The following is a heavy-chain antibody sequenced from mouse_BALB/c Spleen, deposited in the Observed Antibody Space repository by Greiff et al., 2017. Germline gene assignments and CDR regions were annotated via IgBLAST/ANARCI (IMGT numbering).Heavy chain of an antibody. J-gene: IGHJ4*01. V-gene: IGHV1S135*01. CDR3: AIITTANYYAMDY. CDR2: IDPYNGGT. Sequence: EVQLQQSGPELGKPGASVKISCKASGYSFTGYNMYWVKQSHRKSLEWIGYIDPYNGGTSYNQKSKGKATLTVDKSSSTAYMHLNSLTSEDSAIYDCAIITTANYYAMDYWGQGTTVTVSS. D-gene: IGHD1-2*01. CDR1: GYSFTGYN.